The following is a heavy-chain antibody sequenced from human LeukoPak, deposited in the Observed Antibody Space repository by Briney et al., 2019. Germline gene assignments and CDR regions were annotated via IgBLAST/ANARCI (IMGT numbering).Heavy chain of an antibody. CDR1: GGTFSSYA. CDR2: IIPIFGTA. CDR3: ARDGLGDAFDI. J-gene: IGHJ3*02. Sequence: SVKVSCKASGGTFSSYAISWVRQAPGQGLEWMGGIIPIFGTANYAQKFQGRVTMTRDTSTSTVYMELSSLRSEDTAVYYCARDGLGDAFDIWGQGTMVTVSS. V-gene: IGHV1-69*05. D-gene: IGHD2-2*03.